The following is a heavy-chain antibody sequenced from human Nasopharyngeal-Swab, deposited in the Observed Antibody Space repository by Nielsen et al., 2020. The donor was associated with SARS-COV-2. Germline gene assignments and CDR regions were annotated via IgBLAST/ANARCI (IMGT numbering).Heavy chain of an antibody. CDR3: AKGGNYYYYMDV. Sequence: GESLKISCAASGFTFSSYGMHWVRQAPGKGLEWVAVISYDGSNKYYADSVKGRFTISRDNSKKTLYLQMNSLRAEDTAVYYCAKGGNYYYYMDVWGKGTTVTVSS. CDR1: GFTFSSYG. J-gene: IGHJ6*03. CDR2: ISYDGSNK. D-gene: IGHD3-16*01. V-gene: IGHV3-30*18.